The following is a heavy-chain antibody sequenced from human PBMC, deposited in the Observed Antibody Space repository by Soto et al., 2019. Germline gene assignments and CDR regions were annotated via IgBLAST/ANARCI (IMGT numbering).Heavy chain of an antibody. CDR2: INPNSGGT. CDR3: ARAISDSSALTAEYFQN. J-gene: IGHJ1*01. D-gene: IGHD3-22*01. Sequence: SSVKVSCKASGYTFTGYYMHWVRQAPGQGLEWMGWINPNSGGTNYAQKFQGRVTMTRDTSISTAYMELSRLRSDDTAVYYCARAISDSSALTAEYFQNWGQGTLVTVSS. V-gene: IGHV1-2*02. CDR1: GYTFTGYY.